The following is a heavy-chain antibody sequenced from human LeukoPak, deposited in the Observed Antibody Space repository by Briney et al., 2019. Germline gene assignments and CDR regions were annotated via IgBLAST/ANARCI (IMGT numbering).Heavy chain of an antibody. D-gene: IGHD3-10*01. CDR3: ARRGKRSHYYGSGKGSYFDY. CDR2: IYHSGST. Sequence: SETLSLTCAVSGGSISSSNWWSWVRQPPGKGLEWIGEIYHSGSTNYNPSLKTRVTISVDKSKNKFSLKLSSVTAADTAVYYCARRGKRSHYYGSGKGSYFDYWGQGTLVTVSS. V-gene: IGHV4-4*02. CDR1: GGSISSSNW. J-gene: IGHJ4*02.